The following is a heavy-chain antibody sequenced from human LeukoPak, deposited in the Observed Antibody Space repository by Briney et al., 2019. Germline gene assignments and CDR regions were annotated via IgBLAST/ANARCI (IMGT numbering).Heavy chain of an antibody. V-gene: IGHV4-34*01. D-gene: IGHD4-17*01. Sequence: SETLSLTCAVYSGSFSGFYWNWVRQPPGERLEWIGEINHGESTNYNPSLKSRVTISVDTSKNQFSLKLNSVTAADTAVYYCARDEPVTHDAFDIWGQGTMVTVSS. J-gene: IGHJ3*02. CDR2: INHGEST. CDR3: ARDEPVTHDAFDI. CDR1: SGSFSGFY.